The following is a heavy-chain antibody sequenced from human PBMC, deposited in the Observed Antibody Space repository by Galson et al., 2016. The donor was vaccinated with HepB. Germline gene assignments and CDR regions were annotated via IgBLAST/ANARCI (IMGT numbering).Heavy chain of an antibody. D-gene: IGHD3-16*01. J-gene: IGHJ2*01. CDR2: LFNSGST. CDR3: ARSRSFFGAHDLYWYFDL. V-gene: IGHV4-59*01. CDR1: GGSISSFY. Sequence: SETLSLTCTVSGGSISSFYWSWIRQPPGKGLEWIGYLFNSGSTNYSPSLESRVTISVNTSKNQFSLTLSSLTAADTAVYYCARSRSFFGAHDLYWYFDLWGRGTLVTVSS.